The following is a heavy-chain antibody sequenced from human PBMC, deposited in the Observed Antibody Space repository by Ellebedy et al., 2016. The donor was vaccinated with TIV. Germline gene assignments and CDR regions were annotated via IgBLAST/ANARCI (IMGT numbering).Heavy chain of an antibody. CDR1: GGSFSDYY. J-gene: IGHJ6*02. V-gene: IGHV4-34*01. CDR2: ISHTGYT. D-gene: IGHD6-19*01. CDR3: ARVTAVAGLYYYGMDV. Sequence: SETLSLTCAISGGSFSDYYWTWIRQPPGKGLEWIGEISHTGYTNYDPSLTGRVTISLKPNNQFSLILTSLTAADTAVYYCARVTAVAGLYYYGMDVWGQGATVTVSS.